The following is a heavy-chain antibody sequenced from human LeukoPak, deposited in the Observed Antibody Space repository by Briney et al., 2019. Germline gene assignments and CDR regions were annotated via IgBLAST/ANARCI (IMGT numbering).Heavy chain of an antibody. J-gene: IGHJ4*02. CDR2: IRYDGSNK. CDR3: AKDPRPHYDFWSGYYRYFDY. V-gene: IGHV3-30*02. CDR1: GFTFSIYG. D-gene: IGHD3-3*01. Sequence: GGSLRLSCAASGFTFSIYGMHWVRQAPGKGLEWVAFIRYDGSNKYYADFVKGRFTISRDNSKNTLYLQMNSLRAEDTAVYYCAKDPRPHYDFWSGYYRYFDYWGQGTLVTVSS.